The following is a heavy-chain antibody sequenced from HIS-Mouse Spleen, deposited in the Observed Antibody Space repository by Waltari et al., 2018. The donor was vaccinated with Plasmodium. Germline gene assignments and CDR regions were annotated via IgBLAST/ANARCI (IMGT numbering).Heavy chain of an antibody. CDR3: TTGLGAFDI. Sequence: EVQLVESGGGLVKPGGSLSLSCAASGFTFSNAWMSWVRHAQGKGLEWVGRIKRKTDGGTTDYAAPVKGRLTSSRDDSKNTLYLQMNSLKTEDTAVYYCTTGLGAFDIWGQGTMVTVSS. V-gene: IGHV3-15*01. CDR2: IKRKTDGGTT. CDR1: GFTFSNAW. J-gene: IGHJ3*02.